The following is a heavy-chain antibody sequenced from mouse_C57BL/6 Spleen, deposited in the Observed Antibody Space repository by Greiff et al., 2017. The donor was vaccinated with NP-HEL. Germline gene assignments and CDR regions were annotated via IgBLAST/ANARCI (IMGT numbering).Heavy chain of an antibody. V-gene: IGHV1-15*01. Sequence: QVHVKQSGAELVRPGASVTLSCKASGYTFTDYEMHWVKQTPVHGLEWIGAIDPETGGTAYNQKFKGKAILTADKSSSTAYMELRSLTSEDSAVYYCTRWDLLWSRGFAYWGQGTLVTVSA. CDR2: IDPETGGT. J-gene: IGHJ3*01. CDR1: GYTFTDYE. CDR3: TRWDLLWSRGFAY. D-gene: IGHD2-1*01.